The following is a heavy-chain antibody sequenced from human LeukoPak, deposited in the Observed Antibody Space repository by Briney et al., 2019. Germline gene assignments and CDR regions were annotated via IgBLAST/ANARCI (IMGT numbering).Heavy chain of an antibody. CDR3: ARGTLTYYYGSGDEPDY. CDR1: GGSISSGSYY. D-gene: IGHD3-10*01. CDR2: IYTSGST. Sequence: PSETLSLTRTVSGGSISSGSYYWSWIRQPAGKGLEWIGRIYTSGSTNYNPSLKSRVTISVDTSKNQFSLKLSSVTAADTAVYYCARGTLTYYYGSGDEPDYWGQGTLVTVSS. V-gene: IGHV4-61*02. J-gene: IGHJ4*02.